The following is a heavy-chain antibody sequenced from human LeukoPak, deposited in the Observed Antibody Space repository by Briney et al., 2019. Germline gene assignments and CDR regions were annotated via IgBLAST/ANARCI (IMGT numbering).Heavy chain of an antibody. CDR1: GFTFSSYW. D-gene: IGHD4-17*01. Sequence: PGGSLRLSCAASGFTFSSYWMSWVRQAPGKGLEWVAVISYDGSNKYYADSVKGRSTISRDNSKNTLYLQMNSLRAEDTAVYYCARAYWAYGDYEVIDYWGQGTLVTVSS. J-gene: IGHJ4*02. CDR3: ARAYWAYGDYEVIDY. CDR2: ISYDGSNK. V-gene: IGHV3-30-3*01.